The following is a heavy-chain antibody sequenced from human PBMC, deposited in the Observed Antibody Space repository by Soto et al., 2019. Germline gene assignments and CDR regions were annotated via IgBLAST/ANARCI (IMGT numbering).Heavy chain of an antibody. D-gene: IGHD6-19*01. V-gene: IGHV4-39*02. CDR2: IYYSGST. CDR3: ARDPGKKYSSGWYVYYYGMDV. J-gene: IGHJ6*02. CDR1: GGSISSSSYY. Sequence: PSETLSLTCTVSGGSISSSSYYWGWIRQPPGKGLEWIGSIYYSGSTYYNPSLKSRVTISVDTSKNQFSLKLSSVTAADTAVYYCARDPGKKYSSGWYVYYYGMDVWGQGTTVTVSS.